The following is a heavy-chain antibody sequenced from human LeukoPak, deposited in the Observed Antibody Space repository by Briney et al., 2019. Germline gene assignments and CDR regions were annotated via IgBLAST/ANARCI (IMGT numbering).Heavy chain of an antibody. CDR1: GFTFSNYV. Sequence: GGSLRLSCVASGFTFSNYVMNWVRQVPGKGLEWVSSISGGGGDRYYADSVRGRFSISRDNSKNTLFLQMNSLRAEDTAVYYCAKCVPYSYSCYFDYWGQGTLVTVSS. V-gene: IGHV3-23*01. CDR3: AKCVPYSYSCYFDY. D-gene: IGHD6-6*01. J-gene: IGHJ4*02. CDR2: ISGGGGDR.